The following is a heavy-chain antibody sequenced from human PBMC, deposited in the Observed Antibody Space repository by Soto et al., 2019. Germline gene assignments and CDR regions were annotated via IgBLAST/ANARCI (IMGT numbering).Heavy chain of an antibody. CDR2: INPNSGGT. J-gene: IGHJ4*02. D-gene: IGHD3-3*01. Sequence: VKVSCKASGYTFTGYYMHWVRQAPGQGLEWMGWINPNSGGTNYAQKFQGWVTMTRDTSISTAYMELSRLRSDDTAVYYCARDRSGYYPLFDYWGQGTLVTVSS. CDR1: GYTFTGYY. V-gene: IGHV1-2*04. CDR3: ARDRSGYYPLFDY.